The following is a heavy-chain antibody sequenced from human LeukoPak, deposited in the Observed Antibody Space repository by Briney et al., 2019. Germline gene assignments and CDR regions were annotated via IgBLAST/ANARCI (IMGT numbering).Heavy chain of an antibody. D-gene: IGHD4-23*01. V-gene: IGHV3-13*01. CDR2: IGTAGDT. CDR1: GFTFSSYD. J-gene: IGHJ4*02. Sequence: EGSLRLSCAASGFTFSSYDMHWVRQATGKGLEWVSAIGTAGDTYYPGSVKGRFTISRENAKNSLYLQMNSLRAGDTAVYYCARGGNYGGNPYYFDYWGQGTLVTVSS. CDR3: ARGGNYGGNPYYFDY.